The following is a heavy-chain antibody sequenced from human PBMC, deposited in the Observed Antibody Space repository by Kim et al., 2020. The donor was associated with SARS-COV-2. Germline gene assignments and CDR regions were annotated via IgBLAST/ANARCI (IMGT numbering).Heavy chain of an antibody. CDR3: ALQPPGRIQLWPLPLAY. Sequence: SVKVSCKASGGTFSSYAISWVRQAPGQGLEWMGGIIPIFGTANYAQKFQGRVTITADESTSTAYMELSSLRSEDTAVYYCALQPPGRIQLWPLPLAYWGQGTLVTVSS. CDR2: IIPIFGTA. V-gene: IGHV1-69*13. J-gene: IGHJ4*02. CDR1: GGTFSSYA. D-gene: IGHD5-18*01.